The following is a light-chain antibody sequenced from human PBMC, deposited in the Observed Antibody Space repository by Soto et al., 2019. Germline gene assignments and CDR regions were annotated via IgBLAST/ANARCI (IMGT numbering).Light chain of an antibody. J-gene: IGLJ3*02. CDR3: AAWDDSLSGWV. CDR2: RNN. CDR1: SSNIGSNY. Sequence: QSVLTQPPSVSGTPGQSVTISCSGTSSNIGSNYVYWYQQLPGTAPKLLIYRNNQRPSGVPDRFSGSKSGTSASLAISGLRSEDEADYYCAAWDDSLSGWVFGGGTKLTVL. V-gene: IGLV1-47*01.